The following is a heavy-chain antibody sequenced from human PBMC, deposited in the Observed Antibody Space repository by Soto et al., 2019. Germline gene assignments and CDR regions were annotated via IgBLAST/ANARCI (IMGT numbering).Heavy chain of an antibody. CDR3: AKASHDTVVTLPLTDY. CDR1: GFTFSSYG. D-gene: IGHD2-15*01. V-gene: IGHV3-30*18. J-gene: IGHJ4*02. CDR2: ISYDGSNK. Sequence: GGSLRLSCAASGFTFSSYGMHWVRQAPGKGLEWVAVISYDGSNKYYADSVKGRFTISRDNSKNTLYLQMNSLRAEDTAVYYCAKASHDTVVTLPLTDYWGQGT.